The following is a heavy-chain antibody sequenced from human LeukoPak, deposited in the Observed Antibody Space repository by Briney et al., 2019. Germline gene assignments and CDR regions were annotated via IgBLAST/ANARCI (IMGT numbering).Heavy chain of an antibody. CDR1: GGSISSYY. D-gene: IGHD3-10*01. CDR3: AASIWYNWFDP. Sequence: SETLSLTCTVSGGSISSYYWSWIRQPPGKGLEWIGYIYHSGSTYYNPSLKSRVTISVDRSKNQFSLKLSSVTAADTAVYYCAASIWYNWFDPWGQGTLVTVSS. CDR2: IYHSGST. V-gene: IGHV4-59*04. J-gene: IGHJ5*02.